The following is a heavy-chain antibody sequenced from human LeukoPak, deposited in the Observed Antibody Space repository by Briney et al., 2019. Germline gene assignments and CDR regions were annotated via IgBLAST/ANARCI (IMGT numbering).Heavy chain of an antibody. CDR1: GFTVTTDY. CDR2: IYTGGRT. J-gene: IGHJ4*02. D-gene: IGHD5-24*01. V-gene: IGHV3-66*01. Sequence: GGSLRLSCVASGFTVTTDYMSWVRQAPGKGLEWVSVIYTGGRTYNADSVKGRFTISRDSSENTLYLQMNSLRVEDTAMYYCARVDMATNHLDYWGQGTLVTVSS. CDR3: ARVDMATNHLDY.